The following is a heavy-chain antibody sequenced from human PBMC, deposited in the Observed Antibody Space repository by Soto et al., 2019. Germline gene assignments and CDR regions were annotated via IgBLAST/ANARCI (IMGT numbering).Heavy chain of an antibody. CDR2: IVVGSSNT. Sequence: SVKVSCKASGFTFTRSIVQWVRQARGQSLEWIGWIVVGSSNTNYAQKFQERVTITRDMSTSTAYMEMSSLRSEDTAVYYCAARSGDFYYGVDGWGQGTTVTVAS. J-gene: IGHJ6*02. V-gene: IGHV1-58*01. CDR3: AARSGDFYYGVDG. CDR1: GFTFTRSI. D-gene: IGHD2-15*01.